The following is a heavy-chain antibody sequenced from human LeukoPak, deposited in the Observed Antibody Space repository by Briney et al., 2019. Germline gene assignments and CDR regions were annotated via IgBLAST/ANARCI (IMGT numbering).Heavy chain of an antibody. D-gene: IGHD6-19*01. CDR3: VRVGHTSGWDFDY. J-gene: IGHJ4*02. CDR1: GYTFTGHY. V-gene: IGHV1-2*02. CDR2: INPNSGGT. Sequence: AASAKVSCKASGYTFTGHYIHWVRQAPGQGLEWMGFINPNSGGTNYAQKFQGRVTMTRDTSVSTAYMELSRLTSDDTAVYYCVRVGHTSGWDFDYWGQGTLVTVS.